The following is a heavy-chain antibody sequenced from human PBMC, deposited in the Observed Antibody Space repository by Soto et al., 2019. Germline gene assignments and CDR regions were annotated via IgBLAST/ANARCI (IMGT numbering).Heavy chain of an antibody. CDR1: GDSITSNSYF. J-gene: IGHJ4*02. CDR3: ASYYYDSSGYYYVPGVY. Sequence: PSETLSLTCTVSGDSITSNSYFWAWIRQPPGKGLEWIGSIYYSGTTYYNPSLKSRVTISVDTSKNQFSLKLSSVTAADTAVYYCASYYYDSSGYYYVPGVYWGQGTLVTVSS. D-gene: IGHD3-22*01. CDR2: IYYSGTT. V-gene: IGHV4-39*01.